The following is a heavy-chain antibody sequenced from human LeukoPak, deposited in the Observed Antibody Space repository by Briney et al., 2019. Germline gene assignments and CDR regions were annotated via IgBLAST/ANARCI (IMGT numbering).Heavy chain of an antibody. Sequence: SETQSLTCTVSGYSISSGYYWGWIRQPPGKGLEWIGSIYHSGSTYYNPSLKSRVTISVDTSKNQFSLKLSSVTAADTAVYYCARDWWDSSSWYSDYWGQGTLVTVSS. D-gene: IGHD6-13*01. V-gene: IGHV4-38-2*02. CDR1: GYSISSGYY. CDR3: ARDWWDSSSWYSDY. CDR2: IYHSGST. J-gene: IGHJ4*02.